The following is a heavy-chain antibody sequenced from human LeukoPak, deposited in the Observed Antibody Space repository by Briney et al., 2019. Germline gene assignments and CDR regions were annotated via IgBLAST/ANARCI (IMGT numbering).Heavy chain of an antibody. CDR2: IYYSGST. CDR3: ARGRSGSRPGDY. J-gene: IGHJ4*02. CDR1: GGSISSYY. Sequence: PSETLSLTCTVSGGSISSYYWSWIRQPPGKGLEWIGYIYYSGSTNYNPSLKSRVTISVDTSKNQFSLKLSSVTPADTAVYYCARGRSGSRPGDYWGQGTLVTVSS. D-gene: IGHD1-26*01. V-gene: IGHV4-59*01.